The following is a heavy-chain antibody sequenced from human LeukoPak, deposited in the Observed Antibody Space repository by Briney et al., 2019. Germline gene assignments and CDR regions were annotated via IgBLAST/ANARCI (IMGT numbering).Heavy chain of an antibody. J-gene: IGHJ6*02. D-gene: IGHD6-19*01. V-gene: IGHV3-66*01. CDR3: VRDRWPGLGDF. Sequence: GGSLRLSCAASGFIVSENYMSWVRQAPGKGLEWVSTVYSGGLTFYADPVKGRFTIPRDNSKNTLYLQMSSLRAEDTAVYYCVRDRWPGLGDFWGQGTTVTVSS. CDR2: VYSGGLT. CDR1: GFIVSENY.